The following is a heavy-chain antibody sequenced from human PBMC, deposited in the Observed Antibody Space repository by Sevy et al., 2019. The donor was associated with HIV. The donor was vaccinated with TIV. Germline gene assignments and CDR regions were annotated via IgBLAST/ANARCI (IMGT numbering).Heavy chain of an antibody. Sequence: GGSLRLSCAASVFTFSSYSMNWVRQAPGKGLEWVSYISSSSSTIYYADSVKGRFTISRDNAKNSLYLQMNSLRAEDTAVYYCARTSTYYDSSGYYSDAFDIWGQGTMVTVSS. D-gene: IGHD3-22*01. CDR2: ISSSSSTI. J-gene: IGHJ3*02. V-gene: IGHV3-48*01. CDR1: VFTFSSYS. CDR3: ARTSTYYDSSGYYSDAFDI.